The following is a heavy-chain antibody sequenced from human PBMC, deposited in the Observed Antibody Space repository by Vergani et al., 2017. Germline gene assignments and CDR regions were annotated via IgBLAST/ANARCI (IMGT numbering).Heavy chain of an antibody. CDR3: ARYYYDSSGPDDAFDI. CDR2: IYYSGST. J-gene: IGHJ3*02. D-gene: IGHD3-22*01. CDR1: GGSIGSHY. Sequence: QVQLQESGPGLVKPSETLSLTCTVSGGSIGSHYWSWIRQPPGKGLEWIGYIYYSGSTNYNPSLKSRVTISVDTSKNQFSLKLSSVTAADTAVYYCARYYYDSSGPDDAFDIWGQGTMVTVSS. V-gene: IGHV4-59*11.